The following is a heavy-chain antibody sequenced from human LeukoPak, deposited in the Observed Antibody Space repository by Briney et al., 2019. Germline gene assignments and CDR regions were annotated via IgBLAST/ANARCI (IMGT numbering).Heavy chain of an antibody. CDR2: IDPSDSYT. V-gene: IGHV5-10-1*01. Sequence: GESLKISCKGSRYSFTSYWISWVRQMPGKGLEWMGRIDPSDSYTNYSPSFQGHVTISADKSISTAYLQWSSLKASDTAMYYCAGSITMIDDIWGQGTMVTVSS. CDR1: RYSFTSYW. J-gene: IGHJ3*02. CDR3: AGSITMIDDI. D-gene: IGHD3-22*01.